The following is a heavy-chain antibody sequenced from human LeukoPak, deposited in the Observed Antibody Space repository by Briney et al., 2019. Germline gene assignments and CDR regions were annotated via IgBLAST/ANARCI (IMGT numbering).Heavy chain of an antibody. V-gene: IGHV3-11*04. J-gene: IGHJ4*02. Sequence: GGSLRLSCAASGFTLTDNYMSWIRQAPGKGLEWVAYINNVGNIIYYADSVKGRFTISRDNAKQSLYLQMNSLRAEDTAVYYCAGHTRDYEYWGQGTLVTVSS. CDR2: INNVGNII. D-gene: IGHD3-16*01. CDR3: AGHTRDYEY. CDR1: GFTLTDNY.